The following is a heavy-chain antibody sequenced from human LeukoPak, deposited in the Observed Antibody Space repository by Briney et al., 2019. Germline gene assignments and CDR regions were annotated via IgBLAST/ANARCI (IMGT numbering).Heavy chain of an antibody. V-gene: IGHV4-38-2*01. CDR3: ARYASGSYYWFDP. D-gene: IGHD3-10*01. CDR2: VYYTGSA. CDR1: GFTFSDHY. Sequence: PGGSLRLSCAASGFTFSDHYMSWIRQPPGKGLEWIATVYYTGSAYYNPSLKSRVTISVDTSKSQFSLKLSSVTTADTALYYCARYASGSYYWFDPWGQGTLVTVSS. J-gene: IGHJ5*02.